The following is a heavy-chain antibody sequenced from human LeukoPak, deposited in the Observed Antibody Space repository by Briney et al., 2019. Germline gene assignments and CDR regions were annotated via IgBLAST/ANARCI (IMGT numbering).Heavy chain of an antibody. Sequence: GGSLRLSCAASGFSFSNCAMTWVRQAPGKGLEWVSSISDSAGATYYADSVRGRFTISRDNSGSTLYLQMNSLRAEDTAVYYCAKDFAGDRDYWGQGTLVTVSS. J-gene: IGHJ4*02. V-gene: IGHV3-23*01. CDR2: ISDSAGAT. D-gene: IGHD4-17*01. CDR1: GFSFSNCA. CDR3: AKDFAGDRDY.